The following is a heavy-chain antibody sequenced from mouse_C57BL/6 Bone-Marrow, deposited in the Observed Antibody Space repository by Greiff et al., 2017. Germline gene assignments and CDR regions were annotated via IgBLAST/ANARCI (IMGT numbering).Heavy chain of an antibody. CDR2: IDPNSGGT. CDR3: ARSARNFDY. D-gene: IGHD3-3*01. J-gene: IGHJ2*01. V-gene: IGHV1-72*01. Sequence: VQLQQSGAELVKPGASVKLSCKASGYTFTSYWMNWVKQRPGRGLEWIGRIDPNSGGTKYNEKFKSKATLTVDKPDSTAYMQLSSRTSEDSAFFYCARSARNFDYWGQGTTLTVSS. CDR1: GYTFTSYW.